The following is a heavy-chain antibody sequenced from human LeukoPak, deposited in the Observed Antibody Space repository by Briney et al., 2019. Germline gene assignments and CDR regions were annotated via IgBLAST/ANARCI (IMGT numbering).Heavy chain of an antibody. CDR2: VSGSGSHT. V-gene: IGHV3-23*01. Sequence: PGGSLRLSCAASGFIFRTCAMSWVRQAPGKGLEWVSTVSGSGSHTNYTDSVKGRFTISRDNSKNTPYLQMNSLRAEDTAVYYCAKDMIGYYRPFEYWGQGTLVTVSS. CDR3: AKDMIGYYRPFEY. CDR1: GFIFRTCA. J-gene: IGHJ4*02. D-gene: IGHD3-9*01.